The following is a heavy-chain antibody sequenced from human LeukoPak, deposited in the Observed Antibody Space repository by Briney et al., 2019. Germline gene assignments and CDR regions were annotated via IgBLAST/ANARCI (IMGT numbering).Heavy chain of an antibody. D-gene: IGHD6-13*01. J-gene: IGHJ4*02. CDR1: GGSFSGYY. CDR3: ASGRAAAGVSGADY. V-gene: IGHV4-34*01. CDR2: INHSGST. Sequence: SETLSLTCAVYGGSFSGYYWGWIRQPPGKGLEWIGEINHSGSTNYNPSLKSRVTISVDTSKNQFSLKLSSVTAADTAVYYWASGRAAAGVSGADYWGQGTLVTVSS.